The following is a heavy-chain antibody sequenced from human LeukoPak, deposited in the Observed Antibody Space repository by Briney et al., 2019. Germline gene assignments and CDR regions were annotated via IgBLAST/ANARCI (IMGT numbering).Heavy chain of an antibody. CDR1: GGSISHYY. V-gene: IGHV4-59*01. CDR2: MYYSGST. D-gene: IGHD3-16*01. J-gene: IGHJ6*03. Sequence: SETLSLTCTVSGGSISHYYWTWIRQPPGKGLEWIGFMYYSGSTNYNPSLKSRVTISVDTSKNQFSLKLSSVTAADTAVYYCARETSQKGAHYMDVWGKGTTVTISS. CDR3: ARETSQKGAHYMDV.